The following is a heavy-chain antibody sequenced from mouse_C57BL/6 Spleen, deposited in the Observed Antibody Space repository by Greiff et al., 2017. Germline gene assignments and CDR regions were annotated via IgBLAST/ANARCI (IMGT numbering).Heavy chain of an antibody. CDR2: IYPGSGST. D-gene: IGHD2-4*01. CDR3: ARYGAMITGGPYYFDY. V-gene: IGHV1-55*01. J-gene: IGHJ2*01. CDR1: GYTFTSYW. Sequence: VQLQQPGAELVKPGASVKMSCKASGYTFTSYWITWVKQRPGQGLEWIGDIYPGSGSTNYNEKFKSKATLTVDTSSSTAYMQLSSLTSEDSAVYYCARYGAMITGGPYYFDYWGQGTTLTVSS.